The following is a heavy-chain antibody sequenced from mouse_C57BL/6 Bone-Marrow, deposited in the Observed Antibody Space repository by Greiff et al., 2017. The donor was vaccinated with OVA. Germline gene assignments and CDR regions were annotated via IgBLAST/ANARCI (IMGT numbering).Heavy chain of an antibody. J-gene: IGHJ4*01. CDR2: INPNYGTT. V-gene: IGHV1-39*01. CDR3: AILWFRLYYYAMDY. D-gene: IGHD2-2*01. Sequence: VQLKESGPELVKPGASVKISCKASGYSFTDYNMNWVKQSNGKSLEWIGVINPNYGTTSYNQKFKGQATLTVDLSSSTAYMQLNSLTSEDSAVYYGAILWFRLYYYAMDYWGQGTSVTVSS. CDR1: GYSFTDYN.